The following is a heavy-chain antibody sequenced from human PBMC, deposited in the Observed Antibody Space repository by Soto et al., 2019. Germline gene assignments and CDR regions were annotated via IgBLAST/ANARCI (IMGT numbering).Heavy chain of an antibody. Sequence: ASVTVSCQASGYSFTSYDINWVRQATGQGLEWMGWMNPNSGNTGYAQKFQGRVTMTRNTSISTAYMELSSLRSEDTAVYYCARGVADCSGGSCYPENFDYWGQGTLVTVSS. V-gene: IGHV1-8*01. D-gene: IGHD2-15*01. CDR2: MNPNSGNT. J-gene: IGHJ4*02. CDR3: ARGVADCSGGSCYPENFDY. CDR1: GYSFTSYD.